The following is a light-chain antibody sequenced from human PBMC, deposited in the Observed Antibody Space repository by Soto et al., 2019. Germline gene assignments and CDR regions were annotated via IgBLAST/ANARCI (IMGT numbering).Light chain of an antibody. CDR1: QDISSY. V-gene: IGKV1-9*01. CDR3: RQLKSYPLS. J-gene: IGKJ4*01. CDR2: AAS. Sequence: DIQLTQSPSFLSASVGDRVTITCRTSQDISSYLAWYQQKPGKAPQLLISAASTLQSGVPSRFSGSGSGTEFNLTISSLQPEDFATYYCRQLKSYPLSFGGGTKVEI.